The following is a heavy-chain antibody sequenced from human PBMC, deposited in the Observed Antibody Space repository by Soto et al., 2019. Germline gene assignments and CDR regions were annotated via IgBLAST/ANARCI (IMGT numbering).Heavy chain of an antibody. Sequence: KPSETLSLTCTVSGGSISSYYWSWIRQSPGKGLEWIGLIYYSGTTNYNPSLRSRVTMSLDTSKNQFSLQLSSVTAADTAVYYCVSGRWAQLPYYWGQGTLVTVSS. CDR2: IYYSGTT. CDR3: VSGRWAQLPYY. V-gene: IGHV4-59*01. CDR1: GGSISSYY. D-gene: IGHD1-26*01. J-gene: IGHJ4*02.